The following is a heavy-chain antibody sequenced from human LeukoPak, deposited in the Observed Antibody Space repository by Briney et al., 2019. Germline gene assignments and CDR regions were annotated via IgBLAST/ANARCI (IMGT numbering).Heavy chain of an antibody. CDR2: ITSGGTTM. V-gene: IGHV3-11*01. D-gene: IGHD1-1*01. CDR1: GFKFSDSY. CDR3: AKEYNWNDPDAFDI. Sequence: GGSLRLSCVASGFKFSDSYMNWIRQAPGKGLEWISYITSGGTTMYYADSVKGRFTISRDNSKNTLYLQMNSLRAEDTAVYYCAKEYNWNDPDAFDIWGQGTMITVSS. J-gene: IGHJ3*02.